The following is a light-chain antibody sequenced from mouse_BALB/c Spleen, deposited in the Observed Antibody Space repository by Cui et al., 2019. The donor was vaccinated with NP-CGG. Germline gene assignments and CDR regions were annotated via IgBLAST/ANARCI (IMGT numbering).Light chain of an antibody. CDR1: TGAVTTSNY. CDR2: GTN. J-gene: IGLJ1*01. V-gene: IGLV1*01. Sequence: QAVVTQESALTTSPGETVTLTCRSSTGAVTTSNYANWVQEKPDHLFTGLIGGTNNRAPGVPARFSGSLIGDKAALTITGAQTEDEAKYFCALWFSNHWVFGGETKLTVL. CDR3: ALWFSNHWV.